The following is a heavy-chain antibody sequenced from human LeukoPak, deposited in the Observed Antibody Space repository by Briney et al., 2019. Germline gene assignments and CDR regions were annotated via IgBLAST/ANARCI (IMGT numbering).Heavy chain of an antibody. D-gene: IGHD2-2*01. J-gene: IGHJ6*02. Sequence: SETLSLTCTVSGYSISSGYYWGWIRQPPGKGLEWIGSIYHSGSTYYNPSLKSRVTISVDTSKNQFSLKLSSVTAADTAVYYCARDLVVVPAAPISWYYYGMDVWGQGTMVTVSS. V-gene: IGHV4-38-2*02. CDR1: GYSISSGYY. CDR3: ARDLVVVPAAPISWYYYGMDV. CDR2: IYHSGST.